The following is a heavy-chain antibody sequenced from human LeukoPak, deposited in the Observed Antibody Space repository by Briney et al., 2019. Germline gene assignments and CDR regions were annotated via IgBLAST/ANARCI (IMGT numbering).Heavy chain of an antibody. J-gene: IGHJ4*02. V-gene: IGHV3-23*01. CDR3: AKVSGGNTAMTRGYYIDY. CDR1: GGSISSYY. Sequence: ETLSLTCTVSGGSISSYYWSWVRQAPGKGLEWVSAISGSGGSTYYADSVKGRFTISRDNSKNTLYLQMNSLRAEDTAVYYCAKVSGGNTAMTRGYYIDYWGQGTLVTVSS. D-gene: IGHD5-18*01. CDR2: ISGSGGST.